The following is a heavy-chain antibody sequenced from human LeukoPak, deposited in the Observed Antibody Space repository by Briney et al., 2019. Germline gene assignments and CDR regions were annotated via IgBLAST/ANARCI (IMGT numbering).Heavy chain of an antibody. CDR2: INPNSGGT. V-gene: IGHV1-2*02. D-gene: IGHD3-22*01. J-gene: IGHJ5*02. Sequence: VASVKVSCKASGYTFTGYYMHWVRQAPGQGLEWTGWINPNSGGTNYAQKFQGRVTMTRDTSISTAYMELSRLRSDDTAVYYCARGTYYYDSSGYLRPFGPWGQGTLVTVSS. CDR1: GYTFTGYY. CDR3: ARGTYYYDSSGYLRPFGP.